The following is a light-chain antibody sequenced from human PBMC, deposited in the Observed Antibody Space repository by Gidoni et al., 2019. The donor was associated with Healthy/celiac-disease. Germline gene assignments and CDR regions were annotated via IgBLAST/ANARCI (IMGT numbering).Light chain of an antibody. CDR1: SSDVGGYNY. V-gene: IGLV2-14*01. CDR3: SSYTSSSTYV. J-gene: IGLJ1*01. Sequence: SALTPPASVSGSPGQSITISCTGTSSDVGGYNYVSWYQQHPGKAPKLMIYDVSNRPSGVSNRFSGSKSGNTASLTSSGLQAEDEADYYCSSYTSSSTYVFGTGTKVTVL. CDR2: DVS.